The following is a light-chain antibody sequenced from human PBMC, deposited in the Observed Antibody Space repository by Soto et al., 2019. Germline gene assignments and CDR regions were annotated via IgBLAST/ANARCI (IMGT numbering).Light chain of an antibody. CDR2: DAS. Sequence: PSTLSASVGDRVTITGRASQSISSWLAWYQQQPGKAPKLLIYDASSLESGVPSRFSGSGSGTEFILTINSLQPDDFATYCCQHYGAMWAFGQGTKVDIK. V-gene: IGKV1-5*01. CDR1: QSISSW. CDR3: QHYGAMWA. J-gene: IGKJ1*01.